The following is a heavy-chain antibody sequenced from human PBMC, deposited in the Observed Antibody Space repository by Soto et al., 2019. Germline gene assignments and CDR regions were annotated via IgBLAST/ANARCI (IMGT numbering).Heavy chain of an antibody. CDR2: IYYSGST. CDR1: GASLYNYY. D-gene: IGHD1-20*01. CDR3: ARQTSITGTLGYFDY. V-gene: IGHV4-59*01. J-gene: IGHJ4*02. Sequence: SETLSLTCTVSGASLYNYYWNWIRQPPGKGLEWIGHIYYSGSTNYNPSLKSRVTISVDTSKNQFSLKLSSVTAADTAVYYCARQTSITGTLGYFDYWGQGTLVTV.